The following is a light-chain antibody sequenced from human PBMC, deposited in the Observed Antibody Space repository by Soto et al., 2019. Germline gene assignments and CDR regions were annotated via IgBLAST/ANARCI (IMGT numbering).Light chain of an antibody. J-gene: IGLJ2*01. CDR1: SSNIGSKY. V-gene: IGLV1-47*01. CDR3: AAWDAGVSGPA. Sequence: QAVVTQPPSASGTPGQRVTISCSGSSSNIGSKYVYWYQQLPGTASKLLMYRNNQRPSGVPDRFSGSKSGTSASLAISGLRSEDEADYYCAAWDAGVSGPAFGGGNKVTVL. CDR2: RNN.